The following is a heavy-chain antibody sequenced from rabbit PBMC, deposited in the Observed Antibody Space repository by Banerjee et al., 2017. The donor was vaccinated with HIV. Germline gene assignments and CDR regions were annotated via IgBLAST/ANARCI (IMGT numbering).Heavy chain of an antibody. Sequence: QEQLVESGGGLVQPEGSLTLTCKASGFDFSSNAMCWVRRAPGRRLEWIACIGTADGNTFYANWAKGRFTISKTPSTTVTLQMTSLTAADTATYFCARDLAGVIGWNFNLWGPGTLVTVS. V-gene: IGHV1S47*01. CDR3: ARDLAGVIGWNFNL. CDR1: GFDFSSNA. CDR2: IGTADGNT. J-gene: IGHJ4*01. D-gene: IGHD4-1*01.